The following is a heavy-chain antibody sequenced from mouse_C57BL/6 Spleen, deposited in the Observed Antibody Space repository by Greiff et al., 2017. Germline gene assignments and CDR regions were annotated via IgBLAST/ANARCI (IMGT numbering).Heavy chain of an antibody. CDR3: AREDGYYWYFDV. D-gene: IGHD2-3*01. Sequence: EVKLMESGGGLVKPGGSLKLSCAASGFTFSSYAMSWVRQTPEKRLEWVATISDGGSYTYYPDNVKGRFTISRDNAKNNLYLQMSHLKSEDTAMYYCAREDGYYWYFDVWGTWTTVTVSS. J-gene: IGHJ1*03. CDR2: ISDGGSYT. V-gene: IGHV5-4*01. CDR1: GFTFSSYA.